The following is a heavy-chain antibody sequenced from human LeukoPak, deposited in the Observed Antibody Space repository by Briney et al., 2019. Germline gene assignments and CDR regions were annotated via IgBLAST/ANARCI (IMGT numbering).Heavy chain of an antibody. CDR2: IYYSGST. Sequence: SETLSLTCTVSGGSISSSSYYWGWLRQPPGRGGEWVGSIYYSGSTYYNPSRKRRVTICVNKSKNHFSLKLSSVTAADTAVYYCARTAGGNDFDYWGQGTLVTVSS. V-gene: IGHV4-39*02. CDR1: GGSISSSSYY. J-gene: IGHJ4*02. CDR3: ARTAGGNDFDY. D-gene: IGHD4-23*01.